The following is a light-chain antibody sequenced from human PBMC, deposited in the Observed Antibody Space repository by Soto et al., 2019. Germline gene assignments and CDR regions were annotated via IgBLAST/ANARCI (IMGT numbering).Light chain of an antibody. Sequence: IQFTQSPSSLSASVGDRVTITCRASQGISSYLAWYQQKPGKAPKPLIYAASSLQSGVPSRFSGSGSGTDFTLTISSLQPEDFATYSCQQSYTTPLTFGQGTRLEI. CDR3: QQSYTTPLT. CDR1: QGISSY. V-gene: IGKV1-39*01. J-gene: IGKJ5*01. CDR2: AAS.